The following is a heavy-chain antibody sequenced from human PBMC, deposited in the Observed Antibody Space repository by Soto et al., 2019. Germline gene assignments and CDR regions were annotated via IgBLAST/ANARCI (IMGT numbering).Heavy chain of an antibody. CDR1: GFSLSTSGVG. D-gene: IGHD3-22*01. J-gene: IGHJ1*01. V-gene: IGHV2-5*02. CDR3: AHRPYYYDSSGYSREGYFQH. CDR2: IYWDDDK. Sequence: QITLKESGPTLVKPTQTLTLTCTFSGFSLSTSGVGVGWIRQPPGKALEWLALIYWDDDKRYSPSLKSRLTITKDTSKNQVVLTMTNIDPVDTATYYCAHRPYYYDSSGYSREGYFQHWGQGTLVTVSS.